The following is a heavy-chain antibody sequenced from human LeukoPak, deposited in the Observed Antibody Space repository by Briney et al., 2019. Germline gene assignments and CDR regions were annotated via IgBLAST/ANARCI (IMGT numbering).Heavy chain of an antibody. CDR2: FDPEDGET. V-gene: IGHV1-24*01. CDR3: ATLRGYYDSSGYRE. D-gene: IGHD3-22*01. CDR1: GYTLTELS. J-gene: IGHJ4*02. Sequence: ASVKVSCKVSGYTLTELSMHWVRQAPGKGLEWMGGFDPEDGETIYAQKFQGRVTMTEDTSTDTAYMELSSLRSEDTAVYYCATLRGYYDSSGYREWGQGTLVTVSS.